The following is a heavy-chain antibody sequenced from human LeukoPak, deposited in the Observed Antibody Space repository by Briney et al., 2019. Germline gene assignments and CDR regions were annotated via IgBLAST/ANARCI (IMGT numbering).Heavy chain of an antibody. CDR1: GYTFTSYY. D-gene: IGHD3-22*01. J-gene: IGHJ5*02. V-gene: IGHV1-46*01. Sequence: ASVKVSCKASGYTFTSYYMHWVRQAPGQGLEWMGIINPSGGSTSYAQKFQGRVTMTRGTSTSTVYMELSSLRSEDTAVYYCARDSGYDHYDNWFDPWGQGTLVTVSS. CDR3: ARDSGYDHYDNWFDP. CDR2: INPSGGST.